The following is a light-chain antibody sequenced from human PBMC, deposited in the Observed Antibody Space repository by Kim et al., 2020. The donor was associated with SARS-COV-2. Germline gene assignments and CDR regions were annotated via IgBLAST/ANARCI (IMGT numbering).Light chain of an antibody. CDR2: GAS. V-gene: IGKV1-9*01. CDR3: QHSNSYPIT. Sequence: ASGGDRITITCRASQGIRNHLAWYQQKPGKAPKLLIYGASTLQSGVPSRFSGSGSATEFTLTVSSLQPEDVATYYCQHSNSYPITFGGGTKVDIK. J-gene: IGKJ4*01. CDR1: QGIRNH.